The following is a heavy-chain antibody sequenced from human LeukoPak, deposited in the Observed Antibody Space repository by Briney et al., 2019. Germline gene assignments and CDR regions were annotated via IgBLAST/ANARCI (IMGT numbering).Heavy chain of an antibody. D-gene: IGHD6-13*01. V-gene: IGHV3-30*02. CDR1: GFTFSSYG. CDR3: VACSSRWFSIDY. CDR2: IRYDGSNE. Sequence: PGGSLRLSCAASGFTFSSYGMHWVRQAPGKGLEWVTFIRYDGSNEYYADSVKGRFTISRDNSKNTLYLQMNSLRAEDTAVYYCVACSSRWFSIDYCGQGTLVTVSS. J-gene: IGHJ4*02.